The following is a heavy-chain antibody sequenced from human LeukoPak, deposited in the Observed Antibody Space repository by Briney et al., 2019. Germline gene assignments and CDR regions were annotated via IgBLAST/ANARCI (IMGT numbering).Heavy chain of an antibody. V-gene: IGHV4-28*06. CDR3: ARMSSSGWYYFDY. D-gene: IGHD6-19*01. CDR1: GYSLSSSNW. Sequence: PSETLSLTCPVSGYSLSSSNWWGWIRQPPGKGLEWIGYMYYSGSTNYNPSLKSRVTMSVDTSKNQFSLKLSSVTALDTAVYYCARMSSSGWYYFDYWGRGTLVTVSS. J-gene: IGHJ4*02. CDR2: MYYSGST.